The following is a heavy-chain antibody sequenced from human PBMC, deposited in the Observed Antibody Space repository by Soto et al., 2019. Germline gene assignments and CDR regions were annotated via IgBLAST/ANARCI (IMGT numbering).Heavy chain of an antibody. CDR1: GFTFSNYW. Sequence: EVQLVESGGGLVQPGGSLRLSCVASGFTFSNYWIHWVRQAPGKGLVWVSRINGDGSNTNYADSVKGQFTISRDNAKNTVYLQMNSLRVEDTAVYYCARGARNYYYFDCWGQGTLVTVSS. V-gene: IGHV3-74*01. CDR2: INGDGSNT. J-gene: IGHJ4*02. D-gene: IGHD1-7*01. CDR3: ARGARNYYYFDC.